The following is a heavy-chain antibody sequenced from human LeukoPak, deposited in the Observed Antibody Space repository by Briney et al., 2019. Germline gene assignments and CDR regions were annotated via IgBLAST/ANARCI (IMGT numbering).Heavy chain of an antibody. Sequence: ASVKVSCKASGYIFTGYYMHWVRQAPGQGLEWMGWINPDSGGTNSAQKFQGRVTMTRDTSISTAYMELSRLTSDDTAVYYCARHPYSGSYHFDYWGQGTLVTVSS. J-gene: IGHJ4*02. V-gene: IGHV1-2*02. CDR1: GYIFTGYY. CDR3: ARHPYSGSYHFDY. D-gene: IGHD1-26*01. CDR2: INPDSGGT.